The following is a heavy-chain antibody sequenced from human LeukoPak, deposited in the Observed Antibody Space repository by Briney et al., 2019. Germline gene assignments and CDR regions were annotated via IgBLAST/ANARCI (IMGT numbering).Heavy chain of an antibody. D-gene: IGHD1-1*01. CDR1: GGSISSGSYY. CDR2: IHTSGSM. CDR3: ARAYNWNDSNDY. V-gene: IGHV4-61*02. Sequence: SQTLSLTCTVSGGSISSGSYYWNWIRQPAGKGLEWIGRIHTSGSMHYNPSLKSRVTISIDTSKNQFSLNLSSVTAADTAVYYCARAYNWNDSNDYWGQGILVTVSS. J-gene: IGHJ4*02.